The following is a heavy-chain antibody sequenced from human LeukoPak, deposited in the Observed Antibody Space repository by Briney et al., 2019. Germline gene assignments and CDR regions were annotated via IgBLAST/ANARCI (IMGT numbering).Heavy chain of an antibody. D-gene: IGHD5-24*01. Sequence: ADSVKGRFSMSRDNSKNTVSVQMNSLRAEDTAVYYCAKTGGYNYGSLDSWGQGTLVTVSS. CDR3: AKTGGYNYGSLDS. V-gene: IGHV3-23*05. J-gene: IGHJ4*02.